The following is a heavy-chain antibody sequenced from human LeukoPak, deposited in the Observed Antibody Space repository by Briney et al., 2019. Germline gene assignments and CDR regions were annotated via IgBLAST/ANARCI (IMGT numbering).Heavy chain of an antibody. D-gene: IGHD3-10*01. J-gene: IGHJ4*02. CDR3: AKVSYYGSGSYLYYFDY. CDR1: GFTFSSYE. CDR2: ISGSGGST. V-gene: IGHV3-23*01. Sequence: PGGSLRLSCAASGFTFSSYEMNWVRQAPGKGLEWVSAISGSGGSTYYADSVKGRFTISRDNSKNTLYLQMNSLRAEDTAVYYCAKVSYYGSGSYLYYFDYWGQGTLVTVSS.